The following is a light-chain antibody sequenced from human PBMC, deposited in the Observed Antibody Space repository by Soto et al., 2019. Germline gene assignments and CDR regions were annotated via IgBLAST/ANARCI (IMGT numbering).Light chain of an antibody. V-gene: IGKV3-11*01. Sequence: EVLLTQSPVTLSLSPGERATLSCRASQSVSIDLAWYQQTTGQAPRLLIYGASTRETGIPVRFSGSASGTDFTLTISSLQPEDFATYYCQQSYSTTITFGQGTRLEIK. CDR3: QQSYSTTIT. CDR1: QSVSID. J-gene: IGKJ5*01. CDR2: GAS.